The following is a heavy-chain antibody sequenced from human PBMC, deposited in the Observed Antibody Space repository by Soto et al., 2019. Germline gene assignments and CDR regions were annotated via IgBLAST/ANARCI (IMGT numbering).Heavy chain of an antibody. Sequence: GGSLRLSCAASGFTFSSYSMNWVRQAPGKGLEWVSSISSSSSYIYYADSVKGRFTISRDNAKNSLYPQMNSLRAEDTAVHYCARGSGYSGYESYYFDYWGQGTLVTVSS. V-gene: IGHV3-21*01. CDR3: ARGSGYSGYESYYFDY. J-gene: IGHJ4*02. D-gene: IGHD5-12*01. CDR2: ISSSSSYI. CDR1: GFTFSSYS.